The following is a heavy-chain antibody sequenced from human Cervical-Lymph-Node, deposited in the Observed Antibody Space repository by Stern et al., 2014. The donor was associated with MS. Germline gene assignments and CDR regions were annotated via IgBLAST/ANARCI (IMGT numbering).Heavy chain of an antibody. J-gene: IGHJ3*02. CDR2: IYSDDNK. CDR1: WFSLTTSGVG. D-gene: IGHD6-25*01. CDR3: TRAAATLAYGFDI. V-gene: IGHV2-5*02. Sequence: QVTLKESGPTLVKPTQTLTLTCTFSWFSLTTSGVGVGWIRQPPGKDLEWIALIYSDDNKRHSPSLNTRLTITKDTSKNQVVLTMTNMDPVDTATYYCTRAAATLAYGFDIWGQGTMVSVSS.